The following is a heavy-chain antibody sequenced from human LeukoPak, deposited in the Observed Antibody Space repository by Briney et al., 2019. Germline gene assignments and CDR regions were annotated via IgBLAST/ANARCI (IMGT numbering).Heavy chain of an antibody. CDR2: IKHSGST. CDR1: GGSFSGYY. Sequence: SSETLSLTCAVYGGSFSGYYWSWIRQPPGKGLEWIGEIKHSGSTNYNTSLKSRVTISVDTSKNQFSLKLSSVTAADTAVYYCARGPDYGGNSERDYYFAYWGQGPLVTVSS. J-gene: IGHJ4*02. V-gene: IGHV4-34*01. D-gene: IGHD4-23*01. CDR3: ARGPDYGGNSERDYYFAY.